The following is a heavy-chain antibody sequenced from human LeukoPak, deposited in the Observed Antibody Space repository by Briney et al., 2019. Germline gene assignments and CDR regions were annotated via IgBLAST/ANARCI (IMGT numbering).Heavy chain of an antibody. D-gene: IGHD2-21*02. J-gene: IGHJ4*02. CDR1: SGSFSGYY. CDR3: ARINCGGDCYIDY. V-gene: IGHV4-59*01. Sequence: SETLSLTCAVYSGSFSGYYWSWIRQPPGKGLECIGYIYYSGTTYYNPSLKSRVTISVDTSKNQFSLKLSSVTAADTAVYYCARINCGGDCYIDYWGQGTLVTVSS. CDR2: IYYSGTT.